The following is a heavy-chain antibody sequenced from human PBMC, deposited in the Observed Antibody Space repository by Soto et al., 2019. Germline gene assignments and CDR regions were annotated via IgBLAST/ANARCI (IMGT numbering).Heavy chain of an antibody. CDR1: GGSISSSNW. Sequence: SETLSLTCAVSGGSISSSNWWSWVRQPPGKGLEWIGEIYHSGSTNYNPSLKSRVTISVDKSKNQFSLKLSSVTAADTAVYYCAIAAAGTGPYYYYGMDVWGQGTTVTVSS. CDR2: IYHSGST. D-gene: IGHD6-13*01. J-gene: IGHJ6*02. CDR3: AIAAAGTGPYYYYGMDV. V-gene: IGHV4-4*02.